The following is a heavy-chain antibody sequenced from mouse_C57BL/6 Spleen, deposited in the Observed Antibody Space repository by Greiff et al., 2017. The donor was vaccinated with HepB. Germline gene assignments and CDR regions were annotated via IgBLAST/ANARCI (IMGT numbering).Heavy chain of an antibody. CDR1: GYTFTDYE. J-gene: IGHJ2*01. Sequence: VQLQQSGAELVRPGASVTLSCKASGYTFTDYEMHWVKQTPVHGLEWIGAIDPETGGTAYNQKFKGKAILTADKSSSTAYMELRSLTSEDSAVYYCTRSDTVVAHFDYWGQGTTLTVSS. CDR2: IDPETGGT. CDR3: TRSDTVVAHFDY. D-gene: IGHD1-1*01. V-gene: IGHV1-15*01.